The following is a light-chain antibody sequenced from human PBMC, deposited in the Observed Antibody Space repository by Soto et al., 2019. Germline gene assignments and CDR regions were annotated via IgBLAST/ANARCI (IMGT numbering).Light chain of an antibody. J-gene: IGKJ3*01. Sequence: EIVLTQSPATLSLSPGERATLSCRASKSVSSYLAWYQQKPGQAPRLLIYDASNRATGIPARFSGSGSATDFPLTIISLEPEAFAVYYCQQRSNWSLITFGPGTKGDIK. V-gene: IGKV3-11*01. CDR1: KSVSSY. CDR2: DAS. CDR3: QQRSNWSLIT.